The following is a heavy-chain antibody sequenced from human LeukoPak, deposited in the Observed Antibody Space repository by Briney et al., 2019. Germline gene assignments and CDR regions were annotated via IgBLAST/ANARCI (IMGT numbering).Heavy chain of an antibody. D-gene: IGHD2-21*02. V-gene: IGHV3-7*03. Sequence: GGSLRLSCAGSGFTFSSYWMSWVRQAPGKGLEWVAKINQDGSEKDYVDSVEGRFRISRDSSTSTLFLQMDSLRVEDTAMYYCARPTDGDSTRYGMDVWGQGTTVIVSS. J-gene: IGHJ6*02. CDR2: INQDGSEK. CDR1: GFTFSSYW. CDR3: ARPTDGDSTRYGMDV.